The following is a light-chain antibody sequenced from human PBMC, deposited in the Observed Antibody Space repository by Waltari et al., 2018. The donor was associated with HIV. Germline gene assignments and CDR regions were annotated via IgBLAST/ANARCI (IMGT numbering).Light chain of an antibody. V-gene: IGKV4-1*01. CDR2: WAS. CDR3: QQHYSTPWT. CDR1: QSVLSSSNNKNY. J-gene: IGKJ1*01. Sequence: DIVMTQSPDSLAVSLGARATINCKSSQSVLSSSNNKNYLSWYQQKPGQPPKLLIYWASTRESGVPDRFSGSGSGTDFTLTISSLQAEDVAVYYCQQHYSTPWTFGQGTKVEIK.